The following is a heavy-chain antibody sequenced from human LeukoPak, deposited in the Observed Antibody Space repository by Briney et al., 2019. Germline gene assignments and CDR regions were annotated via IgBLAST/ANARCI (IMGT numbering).Heavy chain of an antibody. Sequence: GRSLRLSCAASGFTFSTYAMHWVRQAPGKGLQWVALISYDGSIKHYADSVKGRFTISRDNSKNTLYLQMNSLRVEDTAVYYCARDRSLASWGQGTLVTVSS. CDR1: GFTFSTYA. D-gene: IGHD6-6*01. V-gene: IGHV3-30*04. CDR2: ISYDGSIK. CDR3: ARDRSLAS. J-gene: IGHJ4*02.